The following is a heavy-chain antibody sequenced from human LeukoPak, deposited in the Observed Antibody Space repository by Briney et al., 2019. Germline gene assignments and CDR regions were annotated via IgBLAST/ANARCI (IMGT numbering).Heavy chain of an antibody. J-gene: IGHJ4*02. CDR1: GFTFSSYA. CDR2: ISGSGGST. V-gene: IGHV3-23*01. D-gene: IGHD3-9*01. CDR3: AKGQPTYYDILTGLFDY. Sequence: GGSLRLSCAASGFTFSSYAMSWVRQAPGKGLEWVSAISGSGGSTYYADSVKGRFTISRDNSKNTLYLQMNSLRAEDTAVYYCAKGQPTYYDILTGLFDYWGQGTLVTVSS.